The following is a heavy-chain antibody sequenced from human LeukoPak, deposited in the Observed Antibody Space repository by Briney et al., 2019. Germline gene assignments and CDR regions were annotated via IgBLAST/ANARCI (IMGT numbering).Heavy chain of an antibody. J-gene: IGHJ3*02. CDR2: IYTSGST. CDR3: ARGKYYYGSRDAFDI. CDR1: GGSISSYY. D-gene: IGHD3-10*01. Sequence: SETLSLTCTVSGGSISSYYWSWIRQPAGKGLEWIGRIYTSGSTNYNPSLKSRVTMSVDTSKNQFSLKLSSVTAADTAVYYCARGKYYYGSRDAFDIWGQGTMVTVSS. V-gene: IGHV4-4*07.